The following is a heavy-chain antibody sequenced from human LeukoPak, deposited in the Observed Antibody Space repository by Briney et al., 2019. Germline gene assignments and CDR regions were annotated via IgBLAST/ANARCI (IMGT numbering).Heavy chain of an antibody. Sequence: SETLSLTCTVSGGSINSYYWSWIRQPPGKGLEWIGYIYYSGSTNYNPSLKSRVTISVDTSKNQFSLKLSSVTAADTAVYYCARGGYSPVDYWGQGTLVTVSS. D-gene: IGHD5-18*01. J-gene: IGHJ4*02. V-gene: IGHV4-59*08. CDR2: IYYSGST. CDR3: ARGGYSPVDY. CDR1: GGSINSYY.